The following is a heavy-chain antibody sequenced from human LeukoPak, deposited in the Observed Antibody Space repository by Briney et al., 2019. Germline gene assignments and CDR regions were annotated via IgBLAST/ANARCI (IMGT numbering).Heavy chain of an antibody. D-gene: IGHD1-14*01. CDR3: ARTLGLTLDY. V-gene: IGHV3-48*02. CDR2: IVTSGTTI. CDR1: GFTFSSYS. J-gene: IGHJ4*02. Sequence: GGSLRLSCAASGFTFSSYSMNWVRQAPGKGLEWVSYIVTSGTTIYYADSVKGRFTISRDNAKNSLYLQMNSLRDEDTAVYYCARTLGLTLDYWGQGTLVTVSS.